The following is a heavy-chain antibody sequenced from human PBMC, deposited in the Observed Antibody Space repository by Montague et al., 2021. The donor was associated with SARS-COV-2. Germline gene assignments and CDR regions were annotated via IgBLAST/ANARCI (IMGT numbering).Heavy chain of an antibody. J-gene: IGHJ6*02. D-gene: IGHD3-16*02. V-gene: IGHV4-39*01. CDR2: FYYSGST. Sequence: SETLSLTCTVSGGSISSSSYYWGWIRQPPGKGLEWIGTFYYSGSTYYNPSLKSRLTISVDTSKNQFSLNLSSVTAADTAVYYCARHMALGGGLLLGELSFSYDYYYYGMDVWGQGTTVTVSS. CDR1: GGSISSSSYY. CDR3: ARHMALGGGLLLGELSFSYDYYYYGMDV.